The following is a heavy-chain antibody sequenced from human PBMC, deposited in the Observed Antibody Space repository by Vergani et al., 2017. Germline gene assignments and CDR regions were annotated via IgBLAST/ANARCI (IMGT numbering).Heavy chain of an antibody. D-gene: IGHD3-3*01. J-gene: IGHJ4*02. CDR1: GFTFSSYA. Sequence: EVQLLESGGGLVQPGGSLRLSCAASGFTFSSYAMSWVRQAPGKGLEWVSTITGSGGSTYYADSVKGRFTISRDNSKNTLYLQMNSLRAEDTAIYYCAKVEDFWSGYSDYYFDYWGQGTLVTVSS. CDR3: AKVEDFWSGYSDYYFDY. V-gene: IGHV3-23*01. CDR2: ITGSGGST.